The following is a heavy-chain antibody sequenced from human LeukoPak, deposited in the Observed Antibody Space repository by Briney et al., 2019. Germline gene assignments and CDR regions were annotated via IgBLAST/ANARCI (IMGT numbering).Heavy chain of an antibody. D-gene: IGHD5-12*01. CDR2: ISYIGLT. V-gene: IGHV4-59*08. CDR3: ARIRRQSDNDWSYYMDA. Sequence: SEPLSLTCRVSGGSISTYHWTWIRQPPGKGVEGIGYISYIGLTNYNPSLESRVTIPVDRSKNQFSLKVTSVTAADTAVYYCARIRRQSDNDWSYYMDAWGRGTTVSVSS. CDR1: GGSISTYH. J-gene: IGHJ6*03.